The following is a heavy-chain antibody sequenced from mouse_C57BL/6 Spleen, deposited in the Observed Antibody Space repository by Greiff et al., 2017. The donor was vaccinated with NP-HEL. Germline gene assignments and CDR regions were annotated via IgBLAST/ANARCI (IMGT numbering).Heavy chain of an antibody. J-gene: IGHJ4*01. CDR3: ARLGLRSPYYYAMDY. D-gene: IGHD1-1*01. CDR2: INPNNGGT. CDR1: GYTFTDYY. Sequence: EVQLQQSGPELVKPGASVKISCKASGYTFTDYYMNWVKQSHGKSLEWIGDINPNNGGTSYNQKFKGKATLTVDKSSSTAYMELRSLTSEDSAVYYCARLGLRSPYYYAMDYWGQGTSVTVSS. V-gene: IGHV1-26*01.